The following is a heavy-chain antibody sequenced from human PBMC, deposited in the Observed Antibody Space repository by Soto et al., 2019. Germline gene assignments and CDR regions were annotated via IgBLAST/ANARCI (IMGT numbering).Heavy chain of an antibody. Sequence: SETLSLTCAVSGGSISSSYWWSWVRQPPGKGLEWIGEIYHSGSTNYNTSLKSRVTISVDKSKNQFSLKVTSVTAADTAVYYCARVAGSYYYGMDVWGQGTTVTVSS. V-gene: IGHV4-4*02. CDR1: GGSISSSYW. CDR3: ARVAGSYYYGMDV. J-gene: IGHJ6*02. CDR2: IYHSGST.